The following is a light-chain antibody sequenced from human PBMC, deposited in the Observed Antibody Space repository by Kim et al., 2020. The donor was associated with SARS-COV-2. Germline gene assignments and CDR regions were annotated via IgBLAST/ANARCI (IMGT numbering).Light chain of an antibody. Sequence: GKTVTISCTGSTGSIASNYVQWYQQRPGSAPTTVIYEDNQRPSGVPDRFSGSIDSSSNSASLTISGLKTEDEADYYCQSYDSSTWVFGGGTKLTVL. V-gene: IGLV6-57*02. CDR2: EDN. CDR3: QSYDSSTWV. CDR1: TGSIASNY. J-gene: IGLJ3*02.